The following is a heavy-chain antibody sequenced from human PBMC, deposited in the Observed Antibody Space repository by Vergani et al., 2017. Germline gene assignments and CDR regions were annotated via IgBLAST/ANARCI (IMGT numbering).Heavy chain of an antibody. CDR1: GFTFNQYG. V-gene: IGHV3-33*01. CDR3: ARDLRLLYNRFDA. Sequence: QVQLVESGGGVVQPGRSLRLSCAASGFTFNQYGMHWVRQAPVKGLEWVAVTWYDGNNKQYADSLEGRFTISRDNSKSTMYLQMNSLRDEDTGVYYCARDLRLLYNRFDAWGQGTLVTVSS. D-gene: IGHD1-14*01. CDR2: TWYDGNNK. J-gene: IGHJ5*02.